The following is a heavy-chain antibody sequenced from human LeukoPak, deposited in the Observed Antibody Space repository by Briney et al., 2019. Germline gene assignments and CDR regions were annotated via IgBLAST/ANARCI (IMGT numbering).Heavy chain of an antibody. D-gene: IGHD2-15*01. Sequence: ASVKVSCKASGYTFDGYYIHWVRRAPGQGLEWLGWINPDKGATKTAQKFRDRVIMTTDKSLATAYMEVTNLTSDDTAVYTRSSWDCSSGSCYTNMNFDHWGQGSRVTVSS. CDR2: INPDKGAT. V-gene: IGHV1-2*02. CDR1: GYTFDGYY. CDR3: SSWDCSSGSCYTNMNFDH. J-gene: IGHJ4*02.